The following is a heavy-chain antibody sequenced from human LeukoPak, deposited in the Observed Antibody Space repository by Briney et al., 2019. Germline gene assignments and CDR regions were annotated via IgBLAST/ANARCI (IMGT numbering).Heavy chain of an antibody. CDR3: ARDSGDYYGSGADY. D-gene: IGHD3-10*01. V-gene: IGHV3-23*01. Sequence: GGSLRLSCAASGFTFSSYAMSWVRQAPGKGLEWVSAISGSGGSTYYADSVKGRFTISRDNSKNTLYLQMNSLRAEDTAVYYCARDSGDYYGSGADYWGQGTLVTVSS. CDR2: ISGSGGST. CDR1: GFTFSSYA. J-gene: IGHJ4*02.